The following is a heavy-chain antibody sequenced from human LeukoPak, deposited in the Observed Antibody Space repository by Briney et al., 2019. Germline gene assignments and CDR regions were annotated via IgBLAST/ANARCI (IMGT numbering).Heavy chain of an antibody. CDR1: GFTFSSYS. CDR2: ISSSSSTI. V-gene: IGHV3-48*04. Sequence: GGSLRLSCAASGFTFSSYSMNWVRLAPGKGLEGGSYISSSSSTIYYADTVKGRFTISRDNAKNSLYLQMNSLRAEDTAVYYCARAFTMVRGVFDYWGQGTLVTVSS. CDR3: ARAFTMVRGVFDY. J-gene: IGHJ4*02. D-gene: IGHD3-10*01.